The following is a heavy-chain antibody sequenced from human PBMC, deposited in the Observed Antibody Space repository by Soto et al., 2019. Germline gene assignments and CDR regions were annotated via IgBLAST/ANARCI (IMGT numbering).Heavy chain of an antibody. CDR1: GFTFSSYA. Sequence: GGSLRLSCAASGFTFSSYAMSWVRQAPGKGLEWVSGISGSGGSNYYADSVKGRFTISRDNSNNTVDLQMNSLRAEDTAVYYCARIVPAAMREFDYWGQGTLVTVSS. D-gene: IGHD2-2*01. CDR2: ISGSGGSN. V-gene: IGHV3-23*01. J-gene: IGHJ4*02. CDR3: ARIVPAAMREFDY.